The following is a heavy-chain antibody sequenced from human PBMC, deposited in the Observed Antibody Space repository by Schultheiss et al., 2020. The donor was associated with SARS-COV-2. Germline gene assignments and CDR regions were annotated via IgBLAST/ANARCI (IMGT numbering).Heavy chain of an antibody. CDR1: GYTFTSYY. V-gene: IGHV1-46*01. CDR2: INPSGGST. CDR3: ARASYSSSHPDYYMDV. D-gene: IGHD6-6*01. J-gene: IGHJ6*03. Sequence: ASVKVSCKASGYTFTSYYMHWVRQAPGQGLEWMGIINPSGGSTSYAQKFQGRVTMTRDTSTSTVYMELSSLRSDDTAVYYCARASYSSSHPDYYMDVWGKGTTVTVSS.